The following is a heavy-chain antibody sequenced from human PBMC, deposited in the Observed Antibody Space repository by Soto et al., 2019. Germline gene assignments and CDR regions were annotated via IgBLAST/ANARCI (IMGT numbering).Heavy chain of an antibody. CDR1: GFTFSSYA. CDR2: ISGSGGST. V-gene: IGHV3-23*01. Sequence: EAQLLESGGGLVQPRGSLRLSCAASGFTFSSYAMSWVRQAPGKGLEWVSAISGSGGSTYYADSVKGRFTISRDNSKNTLYLQMNSLRAEDTAVYYCAKDQGGGLMVYGSRDYMDVWGKGTTVTVSS. CDR3: AKDQGGGLMVYGSRDYMDV. D-gene: IGHD2-8*01. J-gene: IGHJ6*03.